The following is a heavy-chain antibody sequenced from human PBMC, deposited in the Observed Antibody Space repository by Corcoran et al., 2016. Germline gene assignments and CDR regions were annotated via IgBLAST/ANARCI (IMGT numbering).Heavy chain of an antibody. D-gene: IGHD2-15*01. CDR3: AREGYCSGGSCYSGVWFDP. CDR2: INPNSGGT. CDR1: GYTFTGYY. Sequence: QVQLVQSGAEVKKPGASVKVSCKASGYTFTGYYMHWVRQAPGQGLEWMGWINPNSGGTNYAQKFQGRVTMTRDTSISTAYRELSRLRSDDTAVYYWAREGYCSGGSCYSGVWFDPWGQGTLVTVSS. J-gene: IGHJ5*02. V-gene: IGHV1-2*02.